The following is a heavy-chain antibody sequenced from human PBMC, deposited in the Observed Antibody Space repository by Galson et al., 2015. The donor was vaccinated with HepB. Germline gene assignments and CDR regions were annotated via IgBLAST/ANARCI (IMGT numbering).Heavy chain of an antibody. CDR2: IRSKAYGGTT. CDR1: GFTFGDYA. J-gene: IGHJ6*03. CDR3: TSEGIAAAGTTYYYYYMDV. Sequence: SLRLSCAASGFTFGDYAMSWFRQAPGKGLEWVGFIRSKAYGGTTEYAASVKGRFTISRDDSKSIAYLQMNSLKNEDTAVYYCTSEGIAAAGTTYYYYYMDVWGKATTVTVSS. V-gene: IGHV3-49*03. D-gene: IGHD6-13*01.